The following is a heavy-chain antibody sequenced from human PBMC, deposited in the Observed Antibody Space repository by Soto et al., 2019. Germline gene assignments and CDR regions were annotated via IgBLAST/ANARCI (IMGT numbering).Heavy chain of an antibody. D-gene: IGHD6-25*01. CDR1: GDSISSIGNY. J-gene: IGHJ4*02. V-gene: IGHV4-39*01. CDR2: IDYSVST. Sequence: QLHMQESGPGPVKPSETLSLTCTVSGDSISSIGNYWAWILQPPVKGFEWSGNIDYSVSTYDYQSLTSRVTVSVDTSKDQFYLKVTSVTAEAAAVYYCSSQVSVSGFEYYFDQWGQGTLVTVSS. CDR3: SSQVSVSGFEYYFDQ.